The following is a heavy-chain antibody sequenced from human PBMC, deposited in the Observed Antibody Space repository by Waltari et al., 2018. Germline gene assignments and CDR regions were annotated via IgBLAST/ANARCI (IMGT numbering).Heavy chain of an antibody. Sequence: EVQLVESGGGLIQPGGSLRLSCAVSGFNVGSNYMSWVRQAPGKGLEWVSVFYPAGNTYYADSVKGRFTISRDSSDNTFSLQMNNLRAEDTAVYYCTSPPTYWGQGTLVTVSS. CDR3: TSPPTY. CDR2: FYPAGNT. CDR1: GFNVGSNY. J-gene: IGHJ4*02. V-gene: IGHV3-53*01.